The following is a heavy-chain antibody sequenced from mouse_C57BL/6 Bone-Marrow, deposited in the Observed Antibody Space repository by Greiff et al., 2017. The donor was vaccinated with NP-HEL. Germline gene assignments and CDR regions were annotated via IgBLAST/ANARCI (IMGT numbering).Heavy chain of an antibody. V-gene: IGHV8-12*01. D-gene: IGHD2-4*01. Sequence: QVQLKQSGPGILQSSQTLSLTCSFSGFSLSTSGMGVSWIRQPSGKGLEWLAHIYWDDDKRYNPSLKSRLTISKDTSRNQVFLKITSVDTADTATYYCARIYYDYDDWYFDVWGTGTTVTVSS. CDR2: IYWDDDK. J-gene: IGHJ1*03. CDR3: ARIYYDYDDWYFDV. CDR1: GFSLSTSGMG.